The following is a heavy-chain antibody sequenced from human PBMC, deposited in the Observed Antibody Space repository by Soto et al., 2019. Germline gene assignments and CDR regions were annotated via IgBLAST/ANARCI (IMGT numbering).Heavy chain of an antibody. D-gene: IGHD2-15*01. CDR3: APTFPRNTAGSTGGSFTPAVLP. CDR1: GFSLTTSGVG. Sequence: SGPTLLNPTQTLTLTCTFSGFSLTTSGVGVGWIRQPPGKALEWLALIYWDDDKRYSPSLHSRLTITKDTSKNQVVLTMTNMGPVDTATYYCAPTFPRNTAGSTGGSFTPAVLPWGQ. V-gene: IGHV2-5*02. CDR2: IYWDDDK. J-gene: IGHJ5*02.